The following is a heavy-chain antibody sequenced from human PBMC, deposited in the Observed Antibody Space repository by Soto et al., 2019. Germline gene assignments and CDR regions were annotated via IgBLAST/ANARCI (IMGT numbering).Heavy chain of an antibody. D-gene: IGHD2-2*01. CDR3: ARDIVVVPAAMAADPYNWFDP. CDR2: IYYSGST. J-gene: IGHJ5*02. V-gene: IGHV4-39*02. Sequence: PSETLSLTCTVSGGSISSSSYYWGWIRQPPGKGLEWIGSIYYSGSTYYNPSLKSRVTISVDTSKNQFSLKLSSVTAADTAVYYCARDIVVVPAAMAADPYNWFDPWGQGTLVTVSS. CDR1: GGSISSSSYY.